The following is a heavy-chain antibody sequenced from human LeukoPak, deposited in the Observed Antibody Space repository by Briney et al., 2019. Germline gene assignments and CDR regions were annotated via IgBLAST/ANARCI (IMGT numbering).Heavy chain of an antibody. V-gene: IGHV6-1*01. CDR2: TYYRSKWYN. D-gene: IGHD6-19*01. J-gene: IGHJ4*02. CDR3: ARDAGSGRSSFDY. CDR1: GDSVSSNSAA. Sequence: SQTLSLTSAISGDSVSSNSAAWNWIRQSPSSGLEWLGRTYYRSKWYNDYAVSMKSRITINPDTSKDQFSLQLNSVTPEDTAVYYCARDAGSGRSSFDYWGQGTLVTVSS.